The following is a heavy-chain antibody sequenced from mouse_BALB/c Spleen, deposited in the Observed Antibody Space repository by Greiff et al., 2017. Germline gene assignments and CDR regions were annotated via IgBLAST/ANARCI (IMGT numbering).Heavy chain of an antibody. CDR1: GFNIKDTY. CDR3: APLITTTFDY. J-gene: IGHJ2*01. V-gene: IGHV14-3*02. D-gene: IGHD1-1*01. CDR2: IDPANGNT. Sequence: EVQLQQSGAELVKPGASVKLSCTASGFNIKDTYMHWVKQRPEQGLEWIGRIDPANGNTKYDPKFQGKATITADTSSNTAYLQLSSLTSEDTAVYYCAPLITTTFDYWGQGTTRTVSS.